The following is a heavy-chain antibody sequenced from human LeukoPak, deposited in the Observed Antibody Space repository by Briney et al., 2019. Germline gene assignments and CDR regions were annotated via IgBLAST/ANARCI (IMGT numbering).Heavy chain of an antibody. CDR2: IRSKYYGGTT. V-gene: IGHV3-49*04. J-gene: IGHJ4*02. CDR3: TRDAFISGYAHLFGY. CDR1: GFTFGDYP. D-gene: IGHD5-12*01. Sequence: PGGSLRLSCTASGFTFGDYPMSWVRQAPGKGLEWVGFIRSKYYGGTTDYAASVTGRFTISRDDSNSIAYLQMNSLKTEDTAVYYCTRDAFISGYAHLFGYWGQGTLVTVSS.